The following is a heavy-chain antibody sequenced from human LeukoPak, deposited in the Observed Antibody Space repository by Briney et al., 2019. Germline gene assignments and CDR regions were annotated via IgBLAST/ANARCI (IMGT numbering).Heavy chain of an antibody. D-gene: IGHD2-2*01. J-gene: IGHJ4*02. CDR2: ISYDGSNK. V-gene: IGHV3-30*18. CDR3: AKDLGVVVPAASY. Sequence: PGRSLRLSYAASGFTFSSYGMHWVRQAPGKGLEWVAVISYDGSNKYYADSVKGRFTISRDNSKNTLYLQMNSLRAEDTAVYYCAKDLGVVVPAASYWGQGTLVTVSS. CDR1: GFTFSSYG.